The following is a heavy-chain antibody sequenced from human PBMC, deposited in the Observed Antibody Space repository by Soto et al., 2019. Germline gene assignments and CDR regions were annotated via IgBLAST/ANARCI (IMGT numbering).Heavy chain of an antibody. Sequence: EVQLVESGGGLVQPGGSLRLSCAASGFTFGSYSMNWVRQAPGKGLEWVSYISSSSSTIYYADSVKGRFTISRDNAKNSLYLQINSLRDEDTAVYYCARAGGVYCSSTSCQDNAFDIWGQGTMVTVSS. CDR3: ARAGGVYCSSTSCQDNAFDI. V-gene: IGHV3-48*02. J-gene: IGHJ3*02. D-gene: IGHD2-2*01. CDR1: GFTFGSYS. CDR2: ISSSSSTI.